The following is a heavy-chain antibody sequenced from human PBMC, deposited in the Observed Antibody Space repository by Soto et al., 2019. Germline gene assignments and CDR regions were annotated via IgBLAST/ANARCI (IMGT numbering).Heavy chain of an antibody. D-gene: IGHD3-22*01. Sequence: QVQLQESGPGLVKPSQTLSLTCIVSGDSISSGGYYWSWIRQHPGKGLEWIGYIFYSGITNYNPSLKSRVTISVDTSKNQFSLKLSSVTAADTAVYFCARDRYYPSSGYSTFDYWGQGTLVTVSS. CDR3: ARDRYYPSSGYSTFDY. V-gene: IGHV4-31*03. J-gene: IGHJ4*02. CDR2: IFYSGIT. CDR1: GDSISSGGYY.